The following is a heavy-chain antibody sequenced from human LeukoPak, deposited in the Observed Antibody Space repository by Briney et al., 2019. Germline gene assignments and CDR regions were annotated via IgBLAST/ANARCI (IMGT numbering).Heavy chain of an antibody. D-gene: IGHD6-13*01. Sequence: ASVKVSCKASGYTFTSYGISWVRQAPGQGLEWMGWISAYNGNTNYAQKLQGRVTMTTDTSTSTAYMELRSLRSEDTAVYYCATVTAAAGLYYFDYWGQGTLVTVSS. CDR3: ATVTAAAGLYYFDY. V-gene: IGHV1-18*01. J-gene: IGHJ4*02. CDR2: ISAYNGNT. CDR1: GYTFTSYG.